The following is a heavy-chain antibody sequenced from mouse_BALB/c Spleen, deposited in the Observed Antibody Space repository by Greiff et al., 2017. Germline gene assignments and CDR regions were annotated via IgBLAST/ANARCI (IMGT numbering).Heavy chain of an antibody. Sequence: EVQLKESGPSLVKPSQTLSLTCSVTGDSITSGYWNWIRKFPGNKLEYMGYISYSGSTYYNPSLKSRISITRDTSKNQYYLQLNSVTTEDTATYYCARDYRYDEGYAMDYWGQGTSVTVSS. CDR2: ISYSGST. D-gene: IGHD2-14*01. CDR1: GDSITSGY. J-gene: IGHJ4*01. V-gene: IGHV3-8*02. CDR3: ARDYRYDEGYAMDY.